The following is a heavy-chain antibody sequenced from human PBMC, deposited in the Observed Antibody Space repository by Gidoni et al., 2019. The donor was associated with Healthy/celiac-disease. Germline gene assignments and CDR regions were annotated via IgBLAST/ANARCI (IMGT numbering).Heavy chain of an antibody. Sequence: EVQLVESGGGLVQPGGSLRLSCAASGFTFSSYEMNWVRQAPGKGLEWVSYISSSGSTIYYADSVKGRFTISRDNAKNSLYLQMNSLRAEDTAVYYCARTNWNYEVYYFDYWGQGTLVTVSS. CDR3: ARTNWNYEVYYFDY. V-gene: IGHV3-48*03. CDR2: ISSSGSTI. J-gene: IGHJ4*02. CDR1: GFTFSSYE. D-gene: IGHD1-7*01.